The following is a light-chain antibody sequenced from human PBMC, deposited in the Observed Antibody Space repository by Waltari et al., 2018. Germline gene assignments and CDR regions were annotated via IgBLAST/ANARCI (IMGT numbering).Light chain of an antibody. CDR2: KAS. CDR1: QSISSW. J-gene: IGKJ1*01. V-gene: IGKV1-5*03. CDR3: QQYKSPPWT. Sequence: DIQMTQSPSTLSASVVARVTITCRASQSISSWLAWYQQKPGQAPNLLIFKASSLEKGVPSRFSGSGSGTEFTLTINSLQPDDFATYYCQQYKSPPWTFGQGTKVDI.